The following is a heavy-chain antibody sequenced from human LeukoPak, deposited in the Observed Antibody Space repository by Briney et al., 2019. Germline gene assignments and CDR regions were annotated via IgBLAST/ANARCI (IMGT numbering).Heavy chain of an antibody. Sequence: SETLSLTCAVYGGSFSGYYWSWIRQPPGKGLEWIGEINHSGSTNYNPSLKSRVTISVDTSKNQFSLKLSSVTAADTAVYYCARGFSRVGATNDYWGQGTLVTVSS. CDR2: INHSGST. V-gene: IGHV4-34*01. J-gene: IGHJ4*02. CDR1: GGSFSGYY. CDR3: ARGFSRVGATNDY. D-gene: IGHD1-26*01.